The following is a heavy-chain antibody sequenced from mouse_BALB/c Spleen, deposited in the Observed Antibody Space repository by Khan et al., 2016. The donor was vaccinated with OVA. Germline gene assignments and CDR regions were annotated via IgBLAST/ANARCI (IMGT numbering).Heavy chain of an antibody. V-gene: IGHV3-2*02. CDR3: ARTARIKY. D-gene: IGHD1-2*01. CDR2: ISYSGST. J-gene: IGHJ2*03. CDR1: GFSFTSGYG. Sequence: EVQLQESGPGLVKPSQSLSLTCTVTGFSFTSGYGWNWIRQFPGNKLEWMGFISYSGSTNYNPSLKSRISFTRDTSNNPFFLQLNSLPTEETATYYCARTARIKYWGQGTSLTVSS.